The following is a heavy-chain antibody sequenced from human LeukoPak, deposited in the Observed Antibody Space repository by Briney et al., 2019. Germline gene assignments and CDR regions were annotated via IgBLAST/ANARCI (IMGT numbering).Heavy chain of an antibody. V-gene: IGHV4-34*01. D-gene: IGHD5-12*01. J-gene: IGHJ5*02. Sequence: SETLSLTCAVYGGSFSGYYWSWIRQPPGKGLEWIGEINHSGSTNYNPSLKSRVTISVDTSKNQFSLKLSSVTAADTAVYYCARGGTLRVATIGGWFDPWGQGILVTVSS. CDR2: INHSGST. CDR3: ARGGTLRVATIGGWFDP. CDR1: GGSFSGYY.